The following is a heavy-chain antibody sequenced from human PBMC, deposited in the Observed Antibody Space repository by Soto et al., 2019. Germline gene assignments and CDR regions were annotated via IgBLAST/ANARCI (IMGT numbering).Heavy chain of an antibody. CDR3: ARIRAPSYYSGMDV. CDR2: IYYSGST. V-gene: IGHV4-39*02. CDR1: GGSISSSAYY. Sequence: QLQLQESGPGLVKPSETLSLTCTVSGGSISSSAYYWGWIRQPPGKGLEWIGSIYYSGSTYYNPSHKSRVTISVDTSKNPCSLKLTSVTAADTAVYYCARIRAPSYYSGMDVWGQGTTVTVSS. J-gene: IGHJ6*02.